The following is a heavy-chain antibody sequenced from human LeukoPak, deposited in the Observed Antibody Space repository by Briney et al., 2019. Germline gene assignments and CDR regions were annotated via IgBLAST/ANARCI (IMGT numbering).Heavy chain of an antibody. CDR2: ISFDGGDE. CDR3: AKDSDSRRYGSGSYYR. CDR1: GFTFNAYG. Sequence: GRSLRLSCAASGFTFNAYGMNWVRQAPGKGLEWVALISFDGGDEYYTDSVKARFTISRDDSRNTLYLQMNSLQPEDTAVYYCAKDSDSRRYGSGSYYRWGQGTLVTVSP. J-gene: IGHJ4*02. V-gene: IGHV3-30-3*01. D-gene: IGHD3-10*01.